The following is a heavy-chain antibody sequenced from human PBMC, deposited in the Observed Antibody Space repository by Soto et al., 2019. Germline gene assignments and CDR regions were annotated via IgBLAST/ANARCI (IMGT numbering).Heavy chain of an antibody. V-gene: IGHV3-23*01. CDR1: GFTFSSYA. J-gene: IGHJ4*02. CDR2: ISGSGGST. CDR3: AKDWGADTAMDPVWY. Sequence: EVQLLESGGGLVQPGGSLRLSCAASGFTFSSYAMSWVRQAPGKGLEWVSAISGSGGSTYYADSVKGRFTISSDNSKNTLYLQMNSLRAEDTAVYYCAKDWGADTAMDPVWYWGQGTLVTVSS. D-gene: IGHD5-18*01.